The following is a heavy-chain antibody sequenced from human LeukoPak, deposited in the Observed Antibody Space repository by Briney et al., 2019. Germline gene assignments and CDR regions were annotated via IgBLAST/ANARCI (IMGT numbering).Heavy chain of an antibody. CDR2: ISGSGGST. CDR1: GFTFSSYA. D-gene: IGHD6-19*01. CDR3: VVTLAVAGLDY. Sequence: GGSLRLSCAASGFTFSSYAMIWVRQAPGKGLEWVSAISGSGGSTYYADSVKGRFTIFRDNSKNTLYLQMNSLRAEDTVVYCCVVTLAVAGLDYWGQGTLVTVYS. J-gene: IGHJ4*02. V-gene: IGHV3-23*01.